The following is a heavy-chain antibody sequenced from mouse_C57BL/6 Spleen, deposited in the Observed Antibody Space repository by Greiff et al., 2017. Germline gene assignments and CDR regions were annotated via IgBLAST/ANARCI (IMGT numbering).Heavy chain of an antibody. CDR1: GYTFTSYW. Sequence: VKLQQPGAELVKPGASVKMSCKASGYTFTSYWITWVKQRPGQGLEWIGDIYPGSGSTNYNEKFKSKATLTVDTSSSTAYMQLSSLTSEDSAVYYCARSGYYGSRAWFAYWGQGTLVTVSA. J-gene: IGHJ3*01. V-gene: IGHV1-55*01. CDR3: ARSGYYGSRAWFAY. CDR2: IYPGSGST. D-gene: IGHD1-1*01.